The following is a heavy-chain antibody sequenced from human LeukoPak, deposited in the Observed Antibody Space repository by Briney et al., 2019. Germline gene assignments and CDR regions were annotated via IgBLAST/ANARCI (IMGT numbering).Heavy chain of an antibody. Sequence: SETLSLTCTVSGGAITTYYWNWIRQSPGKGLEWIGYFCNSGSINYNPSLKSRVSISADTSKNQFSLKLTPVTAADTAVYYCARGGGCTSFSCDFDFWGQGTLVTVSS. CDR2: FCNSGSI. CDR3: ARGGGCTSFSCDFDF. D-gene: IGHD2-2*01. J-gene: IGHJ4*02. CDR1: GGAITTYY. V-gene: IGHV4-59*01.